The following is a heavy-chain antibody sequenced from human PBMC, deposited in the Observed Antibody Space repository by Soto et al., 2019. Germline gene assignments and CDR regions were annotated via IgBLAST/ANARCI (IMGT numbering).Heavy chain of an antibody. CDR2: ISGSGGST. J-gene: IGHJ4*02. V-gene: IGHV3-23*01. CDR1: GFTFSGSA. CDR3: AKDHKICGGSCYVRAFFDY. D-gene: IGHD2-15*01. Sequence: GGSLRLSCVASGFTFSGSAIHWVRQASGKGLEWVSAISGSGGSTYYADSVKGRFTISRDNSKNTLYLQMNSLRAEDTAVYYCAKDHKICGGSCYVRAFFDYWGQGTLVTVSS.